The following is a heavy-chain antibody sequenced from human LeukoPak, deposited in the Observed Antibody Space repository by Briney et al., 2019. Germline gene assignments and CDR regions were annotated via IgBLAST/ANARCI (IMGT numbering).Heavy chain of an antibody. Sequence: PGRSLRLSCAASGFTFSSYGMHWVRQAPGKGLEGVAVISYDGSNKYYADSVKGRFTISRDNSKNTLYLQMNSLRAEDTAVYYCAKMDYGDQDLDYWGQGTLVTVSS. CDR1: GFTFSSYG. J-gene: IGHJ4*02. CDR3: AKMDYGDQDLDY. D-gene: IGHD4-17*01. V-gene: IGHV3-30*18. CDR2: ISYDGSNK.